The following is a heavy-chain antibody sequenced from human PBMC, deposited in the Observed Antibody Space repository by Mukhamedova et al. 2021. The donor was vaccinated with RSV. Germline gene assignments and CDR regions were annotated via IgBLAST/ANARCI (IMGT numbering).Heavy chain of an antibody. V-gene: IGHV4-4*02. Sequence: GKGLEWIGEIYHSGSTNYNPSLKSRVTISVDKSKNQLSLKLSSVTAADTAVYYCARAGSCSGGSCYDYYYYMDVWGKGTTVTVSS. D-gene: IGHD2-15*01. J-gene: IGHJ6*03. CDR2: IYHSGST. CDR3: ARAGSCSGGSCYDYYYYMDV.